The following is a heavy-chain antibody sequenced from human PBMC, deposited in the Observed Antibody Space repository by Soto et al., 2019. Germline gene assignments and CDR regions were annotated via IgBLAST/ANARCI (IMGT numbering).Heavy chain of an antibody. CDR1: GFTFGTTD. D-gene: IGHD3-10*01. CDR2: IDGSGGIT. Sequence: PGGSLRLSCAASGFTFGTTDMSWVRQAPGEGLEWVSTIDGSGGITYYADSVKGRFTISRDNSRNTVYLQMNSLRGVDTALYYCVKNSGWFNTWGQGALVTVS. J-gene: IGHJ5*02. CDR3: VKNSGWFNT. V-gene: IGHV3-23*01.